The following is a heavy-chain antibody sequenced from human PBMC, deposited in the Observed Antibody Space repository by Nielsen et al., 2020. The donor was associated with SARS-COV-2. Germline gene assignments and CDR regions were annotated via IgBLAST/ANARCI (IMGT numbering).Heavy chain of an antibody. CDR2: IIVDNGRT. J-gene: IGHJ6*03. CDR3: AVDWDRYQYYYMDV. Sequence: VKVSCTASGFTFSNSVQWVRQPRGQRLEWMGWIIVDNGRTNYAQKLQERLTITTDMSTGTAYMELSSLTYEDTAVYYCAVDWDRYQYYYMDVWGKGTTVTVSS. V-gene: IGHV1-58*01. CDR1: GFTFSNSV. D-gene: IGHD1-14*01.